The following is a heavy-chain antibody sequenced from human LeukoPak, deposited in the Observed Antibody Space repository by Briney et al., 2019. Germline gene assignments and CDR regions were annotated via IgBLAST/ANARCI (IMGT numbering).Heavy chain of an antibody. V-gene: IGHV3-23*01. CDR2: ISGSGGST. CDR1: GFTFSSYA. D-gene: IGHD2-2*01. Sequence: TGGSLRLSCAASGFTFSSYAMSWVRQAPGKGLEWVSAISGSGGSTCYADSVKGRFTISRDNSKNTLYLRMNSLRAEDTAVYYCAKVPDIVVVPATYYFDYWGQGTLVTVSS. J-gene: IGHJ4*02. CDR3: AKVPDIVVVPATYYFDY.